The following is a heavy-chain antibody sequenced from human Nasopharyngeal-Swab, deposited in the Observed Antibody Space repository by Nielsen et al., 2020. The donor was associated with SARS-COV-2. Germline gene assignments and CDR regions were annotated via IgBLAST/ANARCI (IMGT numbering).Heavy chain of an antibody. Sequence: SETLSLTCSVSGGSIRSSSSYWGWLRQPPGKGLEWIGSIYYSGSTFYNPSLKSRVTMSVDTSNHQFSLRLNSVTAADTAVYYCATILYGSGTDYYYYYMDVWGNGTTVTVS. J-gene: IGHJ6*03. CDR3: ATILYGSGTDYYYYYMDV. CDR2: IYYSGST. V-gene: IGHV4-39*01. CDR1: GGSIRSSSSY. D-gene: IGHD3-10*01.